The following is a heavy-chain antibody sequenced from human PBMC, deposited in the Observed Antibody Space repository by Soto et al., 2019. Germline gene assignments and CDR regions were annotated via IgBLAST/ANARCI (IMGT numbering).Heavy chain of an antibody. V-gene: IGHV1-69*02. CDR1: GGTFSSYT. CDR3: ARSNITYYYGMDV. J-gene: IGHJ6*02. Sequence: GASVKVSCKASGGTFSSYTISWVRQAPGQGLEWMGRIIPIPGIANYAQKFQGRVTITADKSTSTAYMELSSLRSEDTAVYYCARSNITYYYGMDVWGQGTTVTVSS. CDR2: IIPIPGIA.